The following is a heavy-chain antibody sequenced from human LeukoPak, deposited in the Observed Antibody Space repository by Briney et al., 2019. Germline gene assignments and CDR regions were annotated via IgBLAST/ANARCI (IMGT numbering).Heavy chain of an antibody. D-gene: IGHD3-22*01. CDR3: ARGTYYDSSGYYFFDY. V-gene: IGHV3-64*01. Sequence: WGSLRLSCAASGFTFSSYAMHWVRQAPGEGLEYVSTISSNGGSTYYVNSVKGRFTISRDNSKNTLFLQMGSLRAEDMAVYYCARGTYYDSSGYYFFDYWGQGTLVTVSS. J-gene: IGHJ4*02. CDR1: GFTFSSYA. CDR2: ISSNGGST.